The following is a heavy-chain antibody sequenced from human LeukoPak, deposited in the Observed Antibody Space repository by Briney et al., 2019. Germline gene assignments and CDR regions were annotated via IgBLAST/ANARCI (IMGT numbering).Heavy chain of an antibody. CDR3: LMDYYGSGSYYNVRDY. CDR2: ISGSGGST. Sequence: GGSLRLSCAASGFTFSSYAMSWVRQAPGKGLEWVSAISGSGGSTYYADSVKGRFTISRDNSKNKLYLQMNSLRAEGTAVYYCLMDYYGSGSYYNVRDYWGQGTLVTVSS. D-gene: IGHD3-10*01. J-gene: IGHJ4*02. CDR1: GFTFSSYA. V-gene: IGHV3-23*01.